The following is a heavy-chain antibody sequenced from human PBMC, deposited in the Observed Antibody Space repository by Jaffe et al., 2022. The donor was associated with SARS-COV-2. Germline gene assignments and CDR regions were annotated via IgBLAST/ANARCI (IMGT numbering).Heavy chain of an antibody. Sequence: EVQLLESGGGLVQPGGSLRLSCAASGFTFSSYAMSWVRQAPGKGLEWVSAISGSGGSTYYADSVKGRFTISRDNSKNTLYLQMNSLRAEDTAVYYCAKDSDYYDSSGLFAGAFDIWGQGTMVTVSS. D-gene: IGHD3-22*01. CDR3: AKDSDYYDSSGLFAGAFDI. CDR2: ISGSGGST. V-gene: IGHV3-23*01. CDR1: GFTFSSYA. J-gene: IGHJ3*02.